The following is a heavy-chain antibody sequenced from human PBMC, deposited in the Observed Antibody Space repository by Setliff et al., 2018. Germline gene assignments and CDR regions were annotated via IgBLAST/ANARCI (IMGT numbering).Heavy chain of an antibody. V-gene: IGHV4-34*01. J-gene: IGHJ4*02. Sequence: PSETLSLTCAVYGGFFSGYYWSWIRQPPGKGLEWIGEINHSGSTNYNPSLKSRVTISVDTSKNQFSLKLSSVTAADTAVYYCARRYNFWSGYFDYWGQGTRVTVSS. CDR1: GGFFSGYY. D-gene: IGHD3-3*01. CDR2: INHSGST. CDR3: ARRYNFWSGYFDY.